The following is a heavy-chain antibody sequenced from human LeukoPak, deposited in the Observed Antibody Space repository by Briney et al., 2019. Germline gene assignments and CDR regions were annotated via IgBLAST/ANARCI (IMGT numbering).Heavy chain of an antibody. CDR1: GFSFSSYW. J-gene: IGHJ4*02. CDR2: IKEDGSEK. Sequence: PGGSLRLSCAASGFSFSSYWMSWVRQAPGKGLEWVANIKEDGSEKYYVDSVKGRLTISRDNAKNSLYLQVNSLRVEDTAVYYCARGGSWTGSFTDFDYWGQGTLVTVSS. V-gene: IGHV3-7*03. D-gene: IGHD3/OR15-3a*01. CDR3: ARGGSWTGSFTDFDY.